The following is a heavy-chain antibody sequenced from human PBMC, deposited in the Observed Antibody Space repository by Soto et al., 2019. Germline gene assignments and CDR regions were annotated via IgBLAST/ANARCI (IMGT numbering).Heavy chain of an antibody. CDR1: GGSISSSSYY. CDR2: IYYSGST. CDR3: ARRKNTVTYYYYYMDV. V-gene: IGHV4-39*01. Sequence: SETLSLTRTVSGGSISSSSYYWGWIRQPPGKGLEWIGSIYYSGSTYYNPSLKSRVTISVDTSKNQFSLKLSSVTAADTAVYYCARRKNTVTYYYYYMDVWGKGTTVTVSS. J-gene: IGHJ6*03. D-gene: IGHD4-17*01.